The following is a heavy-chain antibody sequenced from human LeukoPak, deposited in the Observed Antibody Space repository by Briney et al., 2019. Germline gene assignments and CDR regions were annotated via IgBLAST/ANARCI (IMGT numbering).Heavy chain of an antibody. CDR1: GFTFSSYA. V-gene: IGHV3-23*01. J-gene: IGHJ4*02. Sequence: PGGSLRLSCAASGFTFSSYAMHWVRQAPGKGLEWVSTISGSGDSTDYADSVEGRFTISRDNSKNTLYLQMSSLRAEDTALYYCAKGRHFDYWGQGTLVSVSS. CDR3: AKGRHFDY. CDR2: ISGSGDST.